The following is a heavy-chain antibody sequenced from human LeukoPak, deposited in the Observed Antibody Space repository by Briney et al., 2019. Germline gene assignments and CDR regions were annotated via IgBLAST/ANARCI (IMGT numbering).Heavy chain of an antibody. Sequence: ASVKVSCKASGYTFTGYYMHWVRQAPGQGPEWMGRINPNSGGTNYAQKFQGRVTMTRDTSISTAYMELSRLRSDDTAVYYCARESNDFWSRYYYYYYMDVWGTGTTVTVSS. J-gene: IGHJ6*03. V-gene: IGHV1-2*06. CDR3: ARESNDFWSRYYYYYYMDV. CDR1: GYTFTGYY. D-gene: IGHD3-3*01. CDR2: INPNSGGT.